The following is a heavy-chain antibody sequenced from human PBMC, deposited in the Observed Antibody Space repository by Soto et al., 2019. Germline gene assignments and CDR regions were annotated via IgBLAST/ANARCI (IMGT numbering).Heavy chain of an antibody. CDR2: ISGSGGST. CDR1: GFTFSSYA. V-gene: IGHV3-23*01. Sequence: EVQLLESGGGLVQPGGSLRLSCAASGFTFSSYAMSWVRQAPGKGLEWVSAISGSGGSTYYADSVKGRFTISRDNSKNTLYLQMNSLRAEDTAVYYCAKPSVPRPRKRVTFDFWGQGTLVTVSS. D-gene: IGHD2-21*02. CDR3: AKPSVPRPRKRVTFDF. J-gene: IGHJ5*01.